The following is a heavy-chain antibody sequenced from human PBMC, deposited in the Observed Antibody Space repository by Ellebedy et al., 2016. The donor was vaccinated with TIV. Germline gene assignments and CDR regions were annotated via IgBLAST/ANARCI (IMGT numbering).Heavy chain of an antibody. J-gene: IGHJ5*02. D-gene: IGHD3/OR15-3a*01. CDR2: MKPGSGNT. Sequence: AASVKVSCKASVYTFTDYDINWLRQATGQGLEYLGWMKPGSGNTGYAQKFKGRVTMTRNTSTSTAYMELSSLRSDDTAVYYCVVGLFHPWGQGTLVSVSS. CDR1: VYTFTDYD. CDR3: VVGLFHP. V-gene: IGHV1-8*01.